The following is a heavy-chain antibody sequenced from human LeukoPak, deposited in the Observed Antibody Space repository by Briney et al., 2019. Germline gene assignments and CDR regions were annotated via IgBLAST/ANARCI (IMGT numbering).Heavy chain of an antibody. CDR3: ARESERNDGWFDP. CDR2: VSPKTGRT. CDR1: AYTFRIHD. V-gene: IGHV1-8*01. Sequence: ASVKVSCKASAYTFRIHDFNCLRPAPGQGLEWMGWVSPKTGRTGYAQKFQGRVYMTTNASLSTAYMELSSLRSDDTAVYFCARESERNDGWFDPWGQGTLVTVSS. D-gene: IGHD1-1*01. J-gene: IGHJ5*02.